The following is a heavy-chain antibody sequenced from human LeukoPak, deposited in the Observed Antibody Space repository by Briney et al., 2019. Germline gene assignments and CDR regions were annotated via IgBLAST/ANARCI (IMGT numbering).Heavy chain of an antibody. CDR2: IKEDGSKK. Sequence: QSGGSLRLSCAASGFTFSGCWMTWVRQAPGKGLEWVANIKEDGSKKNYVDSVKGRFTIFRDNAKNSLYLQMNSLRAEDTAVYYCAKTSGVNRKIVVVINPYFDYWGQGTLVTVSS. CDR3: AKTSGVNRKIVVVINPYFDY. V-gene: IGHV3-7*01. CDR1: GFTFSGCW. J-gene: IGHJ4*02. D-gene: IGHD3-22*01.